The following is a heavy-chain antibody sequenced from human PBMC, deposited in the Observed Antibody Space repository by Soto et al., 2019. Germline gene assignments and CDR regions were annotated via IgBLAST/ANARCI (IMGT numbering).Heavy chain of an antibody. D-gene: IGHD1-20*01. J-gene: IGHJ6*03. V-gene: IGHV3-23*01. CDR1: GFTFSSYA. CDR3: ARERVAGNWNPPEDLYYYYMDV. Sequence: PGGSLRLSCAASGFTFSSYAMSWVRQAPGKGLEWVSAISGSGGSTYYADSVKGRFTISRDNSKNTLYLQMNSLRAEDTAAYYCARERVAGNWNPPEDLYYYYMDVWGKGTTVT. CDR2: ISGSGGST.